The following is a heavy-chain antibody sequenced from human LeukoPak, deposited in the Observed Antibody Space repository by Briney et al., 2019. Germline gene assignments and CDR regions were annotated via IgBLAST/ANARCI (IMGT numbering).Heavy chain of an antibody. Sequence: ASVKVSCKASGYTFTSYYMHWVRQAPGQGLEWMGIINPSGGSTSYAQKFQGRVTMTRDMSTSTVYMELSSLRSEDTAVYYCAAIVVVTATIDYWGQGTLVTVSS. D-gene: IGHD2-21*02. CDR2: INPSGGST. V-gene: IGHV1-46*01. CDR1: GYTFTSYY. CDR3: AAIVVVTATIDY. J-gene: IGHJ4*02.